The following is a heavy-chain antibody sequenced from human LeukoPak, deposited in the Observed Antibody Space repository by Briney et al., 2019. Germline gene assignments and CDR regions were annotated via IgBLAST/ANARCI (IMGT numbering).Heavy chain of an antibody. CDR3: ATYSSGWSLGGY. V-gene: IGHV3-23*01. D-gene: IGHD6-19*01. Sequence: GGSLRLSCAASGFTSSSYAMSWVRQAPGKGLEWVSGISGSGGSTYYTDSVKGRFTISRDNSKNTLYLQMNSLRAEDTAVYYCATYSSGWSLGGYWGQGTLVTVSS. CDR1: GFTSSSYA. CDR2: ISGSGGST. J-gene: IGHJ4*02.